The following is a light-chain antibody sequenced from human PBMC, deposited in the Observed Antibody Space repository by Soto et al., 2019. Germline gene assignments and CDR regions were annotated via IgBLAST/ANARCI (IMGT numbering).Light chain of an antibody. Sequence: QSVLTQPPSASGTPGQRVTISCSGSSSNIGSNYVYWYQQLPETAPKLLMYSNNQRPSGVPDRFSGSKSGTSASLAISGLQSEDEADYYCAAWDNSLNGPNYVFGTGTKVTVL. J-gene: IGLJ1*01. CDR3: AAWDNSLNGPNYV. CDR2: SNN. V-gene: IGLV1-44*01. CDR1: SSNIGSNY.